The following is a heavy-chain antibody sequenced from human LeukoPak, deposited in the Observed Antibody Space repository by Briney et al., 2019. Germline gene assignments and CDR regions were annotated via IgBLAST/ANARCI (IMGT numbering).Heavy chain of an antibody. J-gene: IGHJ4*02. V-gene: IGHV1-69*13. CDR1: GGTFSSYA. CDR2: IIPIFGTA. Sequence: GASVKVSCKASGGTFSSYAISWVRQAPGQGLEWMGGIIPIFGTANYAQKFQGRVTITADESTSTAYMELSSLRSEDTAVYYCARGYYYDSSGYRRNTPFDYWGQGTLDTVSS. D-gene: IGHD3-22*01. CDR3: ARGYYYDSSGYRRNTPFDY.